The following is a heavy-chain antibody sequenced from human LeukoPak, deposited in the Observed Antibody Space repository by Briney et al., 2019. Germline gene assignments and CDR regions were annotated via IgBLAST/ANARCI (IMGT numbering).Heavy chain of an antibody. D-gene: IGHD5-18*01. V-gene: IGHV1-8*01. Sequence: ASVKVSCKASGYTFTSYDINWVRQATGQGLEWMGWMNPNSGNTGYAQKFRGRVTMTRNTSISTAYTELSSLRSEDTAVYYCARGLDTAMAEVTDYWGQGTLVTVSS. J-gene: IGHJ4*02. CDR1: GYTFTSYD. CDR2: MNPNSGNT. CDR3: ARGLDTAMAEVTDY.